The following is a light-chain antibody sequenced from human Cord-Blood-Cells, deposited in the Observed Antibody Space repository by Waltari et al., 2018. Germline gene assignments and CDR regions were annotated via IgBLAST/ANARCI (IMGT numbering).Light chain of an antibody. CDR2: GKN. Sequence: SSELTQDSAVSVALGQTVRSTCQGDSLRSSYASWDKQKPGQAPVLVIYGKNNRPSGIPDRFSCSSSGNTASLTITGAQAEDEADYYCNARDSSGNHNWVFGGGTKLTVL. V-gene: IGLV3-19*01. CDR1: SLRSSY. CDR3: NARDSSGNHNWV. J-gene: IGLJ3*02.